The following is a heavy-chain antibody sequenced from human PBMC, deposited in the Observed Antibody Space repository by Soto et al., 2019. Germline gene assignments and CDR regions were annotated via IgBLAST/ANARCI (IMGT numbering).Heavy chain of an antibody. V-gene: IGHV5-51*01. CDR2: IYPGDSNT. CDR3: ARQGFCSSTSFYTVDY. D-gene: IGHD2-2*02. Sequence: GESLKISGKGAGYSFTNYWIGWVRQMPGKGLEWMGIIYPGDSNTRYSPSFQGQVTISADKSISTAYLQWSSLKASDTAMYYCARQGFCSSTSFYTVDYWGQGTRVTVSS. CDR1: GYSFTNYW. J-gene: IGHJ4*02.